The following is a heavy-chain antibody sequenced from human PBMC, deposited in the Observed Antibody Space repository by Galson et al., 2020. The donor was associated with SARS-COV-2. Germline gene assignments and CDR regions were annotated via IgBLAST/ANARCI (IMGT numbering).Heavy chain of an antibody. J-gene: IGHJ4*02. Sequence: GGSLRLSCAASGFTFSSYGMHWVRQAPGKGLEWVAVISYDGSNKYYADSVKGRFTISRDNSKNTLYLQMNSLRAEDTAVYYCAKGGSYGYLYYFDYWGQGTLVTVSS. D-gene: IGHD5-18*01. CDR1: GFTFSSYG. CDR3: AKGGSYGYLYYFDY. CDR2: ISYDGSNK. V-gene: IGHV3-30*18.